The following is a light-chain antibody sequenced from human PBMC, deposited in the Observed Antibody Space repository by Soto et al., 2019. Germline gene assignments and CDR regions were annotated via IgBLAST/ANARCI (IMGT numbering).Light chain of an antibody. Sequence: QSVLTQPPSASGTPGQRVTISCSGSSSNIGSNTVSWYQQLPGTAPKLLIYTNNQRPSGVPDRFSGSKSGTSASLAISGLQSQDVADYYCAAWDDSLNGPVFGGGTKLTVL. CDR2: TNN. CDR1: SSNIGSNT. V-gene: IGLV1-44*01. J-gene: IGLJ3*02. CDR3: AAWDDSLNGPV.